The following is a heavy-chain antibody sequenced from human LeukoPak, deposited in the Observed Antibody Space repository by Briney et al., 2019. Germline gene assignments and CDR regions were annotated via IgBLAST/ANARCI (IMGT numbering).Heavy chain of an antibody. CDR2: ITPTGGST. CDR3: ARTAARRLDY. CDR1: GYTFPSYF. J-gene: IGHJ4*02. V-gene: IGHV1-46*01. Sequence: ASVKVSCKASGYTFPSYFMHWVRQAPGQGLEWMGIITPTGGSTTYAQKFQGRVTMTRDTSTSTVYMELSSLRSDDTAVYYCARTAARRLDYWGQGTLVTVSS. D-gene: IGHD6-6*01.